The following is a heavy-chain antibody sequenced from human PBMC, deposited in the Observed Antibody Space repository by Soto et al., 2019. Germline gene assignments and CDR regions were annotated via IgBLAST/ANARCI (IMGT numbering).Heavy chain of an antibody. CDR1: GGTFSAYA. J-gene: IGHJ6*02. CDR2: ILPLSGTS. V-gene: IGHV1-69*06. CDR3: ARTNPTKYYDYVWGDYRREGMDV. D-gene: IGHD3-16*02. Sequence: ASVKVSCKASGGTFSAYAISWVRQAPGQGLEWMGGILPLSGTSNYTQRFQGRVTITEDKSTSTAYMELSSLRSDDTAVYYCARTNPTKYYDYVWGDYRREGMDVWGQGNTVTVSS.